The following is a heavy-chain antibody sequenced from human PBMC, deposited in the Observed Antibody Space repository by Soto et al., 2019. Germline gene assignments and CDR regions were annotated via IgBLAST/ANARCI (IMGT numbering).Heavy chain of an antibody. Sequence: ASVKVSCKASGYTFTSYGISWVRLAPGQGLEWMGWISAYNGNTNYAQKLQGRVTMTTDTSTSTAYMELRSLRSDDTAVYYCGRDRDDYIGGSYRGGYYYYRDVRGKGTRVTVPS. V-gene: IGHV1-18*01. CDR3: GRDRDDYIGGSYRGGYYYYRDV. CDR2: ISAYNGNT. D-gene: IGHD3-16*02. CDR1: GYTFTSYG. J-gene: IGHJ6*03.